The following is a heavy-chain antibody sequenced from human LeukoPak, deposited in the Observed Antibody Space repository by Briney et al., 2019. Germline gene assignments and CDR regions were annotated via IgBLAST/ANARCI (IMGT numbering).Heavy chain of an antibody. CDR2: FDPEDGET. V-gene: IGHV1-24*01. CDR3: AKRTHTYWYFDL. Sequence: ASVKVSCKVSGYTLTELSMHWVRQAPGKGLEWMGGFDPEDGETIYAQKFQGRVTMTEDTSTDTAYMELSSLRSEDTAVYYCAKRTHTYWYFDLWGRGTLVTVSS. J-gene: IGHJ2*01. CDR1: GYTLTELS.